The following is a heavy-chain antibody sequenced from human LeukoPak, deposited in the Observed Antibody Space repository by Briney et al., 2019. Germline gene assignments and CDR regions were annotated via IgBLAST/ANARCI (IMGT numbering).Heavy chain of an antibody. CDR1: GFTFSSYA. J-gene: IGHJ4*02. CDR2: ISGSGGST. Sequence: PGGSLRLSCAASGFTFSSYAMSWVRQAPGKGLEWVSAISGSGGSTYYADSVKGRFTISRDNSKNTLYLQMNSQRAEDTAVYYCAKDQAIAAAGPADYWGQGTLVTVSS. CDR3: AKDQAIAAAGPADY. V-gene: IGHV3-23*01. D-gene: IGHD6-13*01.